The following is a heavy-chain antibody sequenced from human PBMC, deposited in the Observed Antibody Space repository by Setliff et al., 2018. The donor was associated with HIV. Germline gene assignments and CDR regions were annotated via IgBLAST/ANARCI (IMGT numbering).Heavy chain of an antibody. D-gene: IGHD6-13*01. V-gene: IGHV1-18*01. CDR3: ARGRIAAAGWFDP. CDR2: INIRSGNT. J-gene: IGHJ5*02. CDR1: GYSFTTSG. Sequence: RASVKVSCKASGYSFTTSGVSWVRQAPGQGLEWMGWINIRSGNTNYAQKFQGRVTMTTDTSTSTAYMELRSLRFDDTAVYYCARGRIAAAGWFDPWGQGTLVTVPQ.